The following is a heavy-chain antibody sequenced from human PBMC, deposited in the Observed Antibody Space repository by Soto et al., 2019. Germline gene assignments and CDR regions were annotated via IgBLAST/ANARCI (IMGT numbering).Heavy chain of an antibody. D-gene: IGHD3-10*01. CDR1: GFTFSSYA. CDR3: AKDRKVYYYGSGDFSGDY. Sequence: TGGSLRLSCAASGFTFSSYAMSWVRQAPGKGLEWVSAISGSGGSKYYADSVKGRFTISRDNTKNTLYLQMNSLRAEDTAVYYCAKDRKVYYYGSGDFSGDYWGQGTLVTVSS. CDR2: ISGSGGSK. V-gene: IGHV3-23*01. J-gene: IGHJ4*02.